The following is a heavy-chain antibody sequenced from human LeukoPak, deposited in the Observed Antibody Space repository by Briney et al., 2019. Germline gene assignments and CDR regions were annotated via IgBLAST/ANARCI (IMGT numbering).Heavy chain of an antibody. CDR3: AKGAYDYIEMGYFDY. CDR2: LIASSGST. J-gene: IGHJ4*02. Sequence: PGGSLRLSCAASGFTVSTNYMSWVRQAPGKGLEWVSLLIASSGSTFYADSVKGRFTISRDNSKNTLYLQMNSLRAEDTAGYYCAKGAYDYIEMGYFDYWGQGTLVTVSS. D-gene: IGHD5-12*01. CDR1: GFTVSTNY. V-gene: IGHV3-23*01.